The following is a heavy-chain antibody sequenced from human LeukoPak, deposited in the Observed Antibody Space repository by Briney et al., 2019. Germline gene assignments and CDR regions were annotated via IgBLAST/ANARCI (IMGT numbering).Heavy chain of an antibody. V-gene: IGHV3-11*04. J-gene: IGHJ3*02. CDR2: ISSSGSTI. CDR1: GFTFSDYY. CDR3: ASQTTVTTDDAFDI. D-gene: IGHD4-17*01. Sequence: RSGGSLRLSCAASGFTFSDYYMSWIRQAPGKGLEWVSYISSSGSTIYYADSVKGRFTISRDNAKNSLYLQMNSLRAEDTAVYYCASQTTVTTDDAFDIWGQGTMVTVSS.